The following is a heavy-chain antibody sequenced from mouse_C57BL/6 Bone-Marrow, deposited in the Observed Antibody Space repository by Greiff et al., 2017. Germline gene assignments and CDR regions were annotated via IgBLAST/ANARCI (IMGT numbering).Heavy chain of an antibody. CDR3: ARQEGLLLRKIDY. Sequence: EVKLVESGGDLVKPGGSLKLSCAASGFTFSSYGMSWVRQTPDKRLEWVATISSGGSYTYYPDSVKGRFTISRDNAKNTLYLQMSSLKSEDTAMYYCARQEGLLLRKIDYWGQGTTLTVSS. CDR1: GFTFSSYG. CDR2: ISSGGSYT. J-gene: IGHJ2*01. V-gene: IGHV5-6*01. D-gene: IGHD1-1*01.